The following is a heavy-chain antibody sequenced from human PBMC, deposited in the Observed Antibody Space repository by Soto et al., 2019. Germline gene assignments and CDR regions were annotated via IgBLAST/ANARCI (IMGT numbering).Heavy chain of an antibody. J-gene: IGHJ4*02. V-gene: IGHV4-39*01. CDR3: ARLDSDDTGTSSQLVSTFDY. Sequence: SSETLSLTCTVSGGSISSSSYYWGWIRQPPGKGLEWIGSIYYSGSTYYNPSLKSRVTISVDTSKNQFSLKLSSVTAAGTAVYYCARLDSDDTGTSSQLVSTFDYWGQGTLVTVSS. CDR1: GGSISSSSYY. D-gene: IGHD6-13*01. CDR2: IYYSGST.